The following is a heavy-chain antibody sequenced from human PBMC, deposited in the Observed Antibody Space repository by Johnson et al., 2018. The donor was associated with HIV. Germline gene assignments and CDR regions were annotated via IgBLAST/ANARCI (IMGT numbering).Heavy chain of an antibody. Sequence: HVQRGEDGGGVVQPGRSLRLSCAASGFTFSSYGMHWVRQAPGKGLEWVSLIYSGENTKYADSVKGRFTISRDSSKNTLFLQLNSLRPEDTAIYYCARDPPGRAFDVWSLGTTVTVSS. V-gene: IGHV3-NL1*01. J-gene: IGHJ3*01. CDR1: GFTFSSYG. CDR2: IYSGENT. CDR3: ARDPPGRAFDV.